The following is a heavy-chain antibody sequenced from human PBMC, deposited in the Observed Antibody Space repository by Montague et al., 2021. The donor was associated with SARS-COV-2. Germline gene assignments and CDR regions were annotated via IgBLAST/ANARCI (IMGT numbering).Heavy chain of an antibody. CDR2: IFHSGRT. D-gene: IGHD3-22*01. J-gene: IGHJ6*02. V-gene: IGHV4-59*01. CDR3: AGGGYYDNTGYYSDYYYNMDV. Sequence: SETLSLTCTVSGGSIDSFYWSWIRRPPGKGLERIGCIFHSGRTYYNPSLKSRVPMSVDTSKNQVSLRLGSLTVADTAVYYCAGGGYYDNTGYYSDYYYNMDVWGQGTTVTVSS. CDR1: GGSIDSFY.